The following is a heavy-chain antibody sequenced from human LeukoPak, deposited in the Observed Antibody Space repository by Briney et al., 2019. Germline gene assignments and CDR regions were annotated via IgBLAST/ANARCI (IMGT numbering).Heavy chain of an antibody. V-gene: IGHV4-34*01. CDR2: INHSGST. Sequence: SETLSLTCAVYGGSFSGYYWSWIRQPPGKGLEWIGEINHSGSTNYNPSLKSRVTISVDTSKNQLSLKLSSVTAADTAVYYCARDLGYNSGNFDYWGQGTLVTVSS. CDR3: ARDLGYNSGNFDY. J-gene: IGHJ4*02. CDR1: GGSFSGYY. D-gene: IGHD1-1*01.